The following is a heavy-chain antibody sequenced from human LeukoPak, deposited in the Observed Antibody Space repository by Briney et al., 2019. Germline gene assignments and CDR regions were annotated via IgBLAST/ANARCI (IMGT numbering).Heavy chain of an antibody. D-gene: IGHD5-18*01. CDR2: IYSGGST. V-gene: IGHV3-66*02. Sequence: GGSLRLSCAASGFTVSSNYMSWVRQAPGKELEWVSVIYSGGSTYYADSVKGRFTISRDNSKNTLYLQMNSLRAEDTAVYYCARGGRGYNEGYYYYYMDVWGKGTTVTVSS. CDR3: ARGGRGYNEGYYYYYMDV. CDR1: GFTVSSNY. J-gene: IGHJ6*03.